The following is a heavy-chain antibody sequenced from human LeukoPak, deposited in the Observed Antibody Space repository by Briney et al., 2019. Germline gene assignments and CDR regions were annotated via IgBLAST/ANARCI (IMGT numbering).Heavy chain of an antibody. J-gene: IGHJ4*02. CDR1: GFTFSSYA. D-gene: IGHD6-13*01. V-gene: IGHV3-23*01. Sequence: GGSLRLSCAASGFTFSSYAMHWVRQAPGKGLEWVSAISGSGGDTWYADSVRGRFTISRDNSKNTLYMQVNSLRAEDTAVYYCARDRQQLVDYWGQGTLVTVSS. CDR2: ISGSGGDT. CDR3: ARDRQQLVDY.